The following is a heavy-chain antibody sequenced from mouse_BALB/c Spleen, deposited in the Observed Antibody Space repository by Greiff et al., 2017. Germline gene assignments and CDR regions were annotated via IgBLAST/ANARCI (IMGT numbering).Heavy chain of an antibody. V-gene: IGHV1-39*01. J-gene: IGHJ4*01. D-gene: IGHD2-1*01. CDR1: GYSFTDYI. CDR2: INPYYGST. CDR3: ARGVYYGNYDYAMDY. Sequence: VQLQQTGPELVKPGASVKISCKASGYSFTDYIMLWVKQSHGKSLEWIGNINPYYGSTSYNLKFKGKATLTVDKSSSTAYMQLNSLTSEDSAVYYCARGVYYGNYDYAMDYWGQGTSVTVSS.